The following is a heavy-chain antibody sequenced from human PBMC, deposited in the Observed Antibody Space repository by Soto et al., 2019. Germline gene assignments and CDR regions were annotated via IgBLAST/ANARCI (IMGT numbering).Heavy chain of an antibody. CDR1: GFTFSSYG. J-gene: IGHJ4*02. Sequence: QVQLVESGGGVVQPGRSLRLSCAASGFTFSSYGMHWVRQAPGKGLEWVTVISYDGNVAYYADSAKGRFPISRDNSKNTLYLQMNSLRTEDTAMYYCAKEGPITNWYFDYWGQGTLVTVSS. CDR3: AKEGPITNWYFDY. D-gene: IGHD1-1*01. V-gene: IGHV3-30*18. CDR2: ISYDGNVA.